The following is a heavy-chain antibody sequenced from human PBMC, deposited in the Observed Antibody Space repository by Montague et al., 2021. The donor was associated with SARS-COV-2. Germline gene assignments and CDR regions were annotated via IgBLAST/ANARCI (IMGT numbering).Heavy chain of an antibody. V-gene: IGHV4-39*01. D-gene: IGHD1-14*01. J-gene: IGHJ5*02. CDR2: IYYIGTT. CDR3: ARMRAANRLNNWFDP. Sequence: SETLSLTCTVSGGSISSSDSYWGWIRQSPGKGLDWMGNIYYIGTTYYNPSLKSRITMAVDTSKNPFSLNLISVAAAYTAVYLCARMRAANRLNNWFDPWGQGALVTVSS. CDR1: GGSISSSDSY.